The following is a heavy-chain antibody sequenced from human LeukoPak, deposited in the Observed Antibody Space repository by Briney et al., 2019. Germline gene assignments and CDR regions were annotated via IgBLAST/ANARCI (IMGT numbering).Heavy chain of an antibody. D-gene: IGHD2-15*01. CDR2: IYHSGST. J-gene: IGHJ5*02. CDR1: GGSISSGGYS. V-gene: IGHV4-30-2*01. CDR3: AKCGEIASFGYCSGGSCRNPRKNWFDP. Sequence: SQTLSLTCAVSGGSISSGGYSWSWIRQPPGKGLEWIGYIYHSGSTNYNPSLKSRVTISVDTSKNQFSLKLSSVTAADTAVYYCAKCGEIASFGYCSGGSCRNPRKNWFDPWGQGTLVTVSS.